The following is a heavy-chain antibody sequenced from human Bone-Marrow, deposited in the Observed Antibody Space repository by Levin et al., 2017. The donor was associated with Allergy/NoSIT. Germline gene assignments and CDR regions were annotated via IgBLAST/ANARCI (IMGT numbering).Heavy chain of an antibody. CDR3: ARDSYYLSGLDV. V-gene: IGHV3-11*01. CDR1: GFTFSDFS. CDR2: ISASGGNI. Sequence: SCVTSGFTFSDFSMNWIRQAPGKGLEWLTYISASGGNIKFADSVMGRFTISRDNANNSVSLQMNSLRVDDTAVYYCARDSYYLSGLDVWGPGTTVTVSS. J-gene: IGHJ6*02. D-gene: IGHD3-22*01.